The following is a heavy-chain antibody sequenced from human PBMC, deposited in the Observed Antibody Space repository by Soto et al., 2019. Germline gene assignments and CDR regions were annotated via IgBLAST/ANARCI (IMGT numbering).Heavy chain of an antibody. V-gene: IGHV3-23*01. D-gene: IGHD2-15*01. CDR1: GFTFSSYA. J-gene: IGHJ4*02. CDR2: ISGSGGST. CDR3: AKEGDCSGGSCYLWVHYFDY. Sequence: GGSLRLSCAASGFTFSSYAMSWVRQAPGKGLEWVSAISGSGGSTYYADSVKGRFTISRDNSKNTLYLQMNSLRAEDTAVYYCAKEGDCSGGSCYLWVHYFDYWGQGTLVTVSS.